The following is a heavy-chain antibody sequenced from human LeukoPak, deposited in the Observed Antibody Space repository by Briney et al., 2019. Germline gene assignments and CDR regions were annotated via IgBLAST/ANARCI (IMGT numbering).Heavy chain of an antibody. CDR2: INHSGST. J-gene: IGHJ4*02. Sequence: KASETLSLTCTVSGGSISNYYWSWIRQPPGKGLEWIGEINHSGSTNYNPSLKSRVTISVDTSKNQFSLKLSSVTAADTAVYYCAREYCSGGSCYSGFAYWGQGTLVTVSS. V-gene: IGHV4-34*01. CDR3: AREYCSGGSCYSGFAY. CDR1: GGSISNYY. D-gene: IGHD2-15*01.